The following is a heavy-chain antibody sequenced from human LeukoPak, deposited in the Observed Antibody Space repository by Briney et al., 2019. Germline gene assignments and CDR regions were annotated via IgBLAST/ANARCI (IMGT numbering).Heavy chain of an antibody. CDR2: ISAYNGNT. Sequence: ASVKVSCKASGYTFTSYGISWVRQAPGQGLEWMGWISAYNGNTNYAQKLQGRVTMTTDTSTSTACMELRSLRSDVTAVYYCARGFRNYGSGIFFDYWGQGTLVTVSS. J-gene: IGHJ4*02. CDR3: ARGFRNYGSGIFFDY. CDR1: GYTFTSYG. V-gene: IGHV1-18*01. D-gene: IGHD3-10*01.